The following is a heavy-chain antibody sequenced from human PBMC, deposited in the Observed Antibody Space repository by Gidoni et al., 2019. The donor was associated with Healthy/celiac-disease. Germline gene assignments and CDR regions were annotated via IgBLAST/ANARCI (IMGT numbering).Heavy chain of an antibody. CDR1: GYSFTSYW. V-gene: IGHV5-10-1*03. D-gene: IGHD4-17*01. CDR2: IDPSDSYT. Sequence: EVQLVQSGAEVKKHGESLRISCKGSGYSFTSYWISWVRQMPGKGLEWMGRIDPSDSYTNYSPSFQGHVTISADKSISTAYLQWSSLKASDTAMYYCARRYGDYVHYYYYYMDVWGKGTTVTVSS. J-gene: IGHJ6*03. CDR3: ARRYGDYVHYYYYYMDV.